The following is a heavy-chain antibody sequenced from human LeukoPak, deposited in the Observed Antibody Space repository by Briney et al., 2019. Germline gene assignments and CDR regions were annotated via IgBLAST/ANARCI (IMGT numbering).Heavy chain of an antibody. CDR1: GFTVSSNY. D-gene: IGHD3-22*01. Sequence: PGGSLRLSCAASGFTVSSNYMSWVRQAPGKGLEWVSVIYSGGSTYYADSVKGRFTISRDNSKNTLYLQMNSLRAEDTAVYYCAKDGEYYYDSSGYYSNFFDYWGQGTLVTVSS. J-gene: IGHJ4*02. V-gene: IGHV3-53*05. CDR3: AKDGEYYYDSSGYYSNFFDY. CDR2: IYSGGST.